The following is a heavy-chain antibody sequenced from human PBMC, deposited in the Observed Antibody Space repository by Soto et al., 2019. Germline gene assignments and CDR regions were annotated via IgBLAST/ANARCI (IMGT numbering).Heavy chain of an antibody. J-gene: IGHJ6*02. Sequence: SVMLSLSCTVSGGSISSSGHYWGWVRQPPGKGLEWIGTIHYSGDAYYNPSLKSRVSISVDTSKSQFSLKLNSVTAADTALYYCSRNYCSGGSCYYYGMDVWGQGTTVPVSS. CDR1: GGSISSSGHY. CDR3: SRNYCSGGSCYYYGMDV. V-gene: IGHV4-39*01. D-gene: IGHD2-15*01. CDR2: IHYSGDA.